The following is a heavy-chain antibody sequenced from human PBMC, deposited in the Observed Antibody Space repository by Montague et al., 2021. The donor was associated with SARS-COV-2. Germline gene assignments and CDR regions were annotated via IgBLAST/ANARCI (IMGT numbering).Heavy chain of an antibody. V-gene: IGHV4-59*01. J-gene: IGHJ2*01. CDR1: GGSISSYY. Sequence: SETLSLTCTVSGGSISSYYWSWIRQPPGKGLEWIGYIYYSGSTNYNPSLKSRVTISVDTSKNQFSLKLSSVTAADTAVYCCARGFDLWGRGTLVTVS. CDR2: IYYSGST. CDR3: ARGFDL.